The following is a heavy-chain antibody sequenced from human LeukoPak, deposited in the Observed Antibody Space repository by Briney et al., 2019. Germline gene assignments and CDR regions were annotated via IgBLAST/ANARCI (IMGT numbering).Heavy chain of an antibody. Sequence: ASVKVSFKASGYTFTSYAMHWVRQAPGQRLEWMGWINAGNGNTKYSQKFQGRVTITRDTSASTDYMELSSLRSEDTAVYYCARPGSSGWYYFDYWGQGNLVTVSS. D-gene: IGHD6-19*01. CDR3: ARPGSSGWYYFDY. J-gene: IGHJ4*02. V-gene: IGHV1-3*01. CDR2: INAGNGNT. CDR1: GYTFTSYA.